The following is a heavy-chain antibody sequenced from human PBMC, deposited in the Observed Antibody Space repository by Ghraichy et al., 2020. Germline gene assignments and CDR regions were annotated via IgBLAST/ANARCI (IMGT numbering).Heavy chain of an antibody. V-gene: IGHV1-69*13. CDR2: IIPIFGTA. CDR3: ARGGSYYGSGSIPFDP. CDR1: GGTFSSYA. D-gene: IGHD3-10*01. J-gene: IGHJ5*02. Sequence: SVKVSCKASGGTFSSYAISWVRQAPGQGLEWMGGIIPIFGTANYAQKFQGRVTITADESTSTAYMELSSLRSEDTAVYYCARGGSYYGSGSIPFDPWGQGTLVTVSS.